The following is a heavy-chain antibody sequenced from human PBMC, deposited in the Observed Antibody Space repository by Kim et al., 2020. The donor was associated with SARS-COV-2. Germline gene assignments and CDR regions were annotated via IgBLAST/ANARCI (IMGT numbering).Heavy chain of an antibody. J-gene: IGHJ4*02. Sequence: RFTISRDNAKNSLYLQLNSRRAEDTAVYYCAVGRNYDILTGYYRGGYFDYWGQGTLVTVSS. CDR3: AVGRNYDILTGYYRGGYFDY. D-gene: IGHD3-9*01. V-gene: IGHV3-11*06.